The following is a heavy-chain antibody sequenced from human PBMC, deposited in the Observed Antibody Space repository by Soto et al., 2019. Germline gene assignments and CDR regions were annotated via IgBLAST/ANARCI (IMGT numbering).Heavy chain of an antibody. D-gene: IGHD3-10*02. CDR3: ARDHHEQMSLVW. CDR1: GITCGDYY. Sequence: QVQLVESGGGLVKPGGSLRLSCVASGITCGDYYMTWVRQAPGKGLEWLSYISSSGGIKYYADSVKVGFTISRDNGKNSLYLQVSSLIVEDTAVYYCARDHHEQMSLVWWGQGALVTVSS. J-gene: IGHJ4*02. V-gene: IGHV3-11*04. CDR2: ISSSGGIK.